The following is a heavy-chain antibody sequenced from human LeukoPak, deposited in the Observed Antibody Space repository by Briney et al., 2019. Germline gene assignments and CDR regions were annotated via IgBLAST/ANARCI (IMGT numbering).Heavy chain of an antibody. CDR1: GFTFSNAW. CDR3: TTEYDSSGYYYGY. J-gene: IGHJ4*02. V-gene: IGHV3-15*01. CDR2: IKSKTDGGTT. D-gene: IGHD3-22*01. Sequence: GGSLRLSCAASGFTFSNAWMSWVRQAPGKGLECVGRIKSKTDGGTTDYAAPVKGRFTISRDDSKNTLYLQMNSLKTEDTAVYYCTTEYDSSGYYYGYWGQGTLVTVSP.